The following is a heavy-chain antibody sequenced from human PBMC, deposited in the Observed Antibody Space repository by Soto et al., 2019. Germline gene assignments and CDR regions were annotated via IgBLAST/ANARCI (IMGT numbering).Heavy chain of an antibody. Sequence: PSGTLSLTGTVSGSVISSGGYYWSWIRQPPGKGLEWIGYIYYSGSTYYNPSLKSRVTISVDTSKNQFPLKLSSVTAADTAVYYCAREVSYYYDSSGYYSGLKYTDAFDIWGQGTMVTVSS. D-gene: IGHD3-22*01. CDR2: IYYSGST. V-gene: IGHV4-30-4*01. CDR1: GSVISSGGYY. J-gene: IGHJ3*02. CDR3: AREVSYYYDSSGYYSGLKYTDAFDI.